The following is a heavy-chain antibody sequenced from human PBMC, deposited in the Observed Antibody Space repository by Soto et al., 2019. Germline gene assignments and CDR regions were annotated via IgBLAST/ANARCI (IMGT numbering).Heavy chain of an antibody. V-gene: IGHV1-18*01. CDR3: ARGGEGARNYFYGMDV. CDR2: ISPYNRDT. J-gene: IGHJ6*02. CDR1: GYTFTTYG. Sequence: QVELVQSGAAVKKPGASVLVSCKASGYTFTTYGISWVRQAPGQGLEWMGWISPYNRDTNYAPNLQGRVTMTADTSTSTAYMDLRSLRSDDTAVYFCARGGEGARNYFYGMDVWGQGTTVTVSS.